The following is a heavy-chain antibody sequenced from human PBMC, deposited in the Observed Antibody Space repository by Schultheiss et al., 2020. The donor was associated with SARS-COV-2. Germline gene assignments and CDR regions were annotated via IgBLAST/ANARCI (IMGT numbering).Heavy chain of an antibody. V-gene: IGHV4-59*12. CDR2: IYYSGST. CDR1: GGSISSYY. D-gene: IGHD6-13*01. J-gene: IGHJ6*02. CDR3: ARGPEDIAAAGYYYYYYGLDV. Sequence: SETLSLTCTVSGGSISSYYWSWIRQPPGKGLEWIGYIYYSGSTYYNPSLKSRVTISVDTSKNQFSLKLSSVTAADTAVYYCARGPEDIAAAGYYYYYYGLDVWGQGTAVTVSS.